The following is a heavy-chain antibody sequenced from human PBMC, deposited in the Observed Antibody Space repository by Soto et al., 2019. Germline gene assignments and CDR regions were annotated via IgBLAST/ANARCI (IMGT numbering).Heavy chain of an antibody. CDR2: INHSGST. Sequence: PSETLSLTCAVYGGSFSGYYWSWIRQPPGKGLEWIGEINHSGSTNYNPSLKSRVTISVDTSKNQFSLKLSSVTAADTAVYYCARGLNIVVVPAAMSGLDWFDPWGQGTLVTVSS. CDR1: GGSFSGYY. D-gene: IGHD2-2*01. CDR3: ARGLNIVVVPAAMSGLDWFDP. V-gene: IGHV4-34*01. J-gene: IGHJ5*02.